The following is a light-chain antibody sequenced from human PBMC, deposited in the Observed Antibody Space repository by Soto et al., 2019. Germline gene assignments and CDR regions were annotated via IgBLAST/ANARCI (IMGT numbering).Light chain of an antibody. J-gene: IGKJ1*01. CDR1: QSISSY. V-gene: IGKV3-15*01. CDR2: GAS. Sequence: EIVMTQSPATLSVSPGERATLSCRASQSISSYLAWYQQKPGQAPRILIYGASTRATDIPARFSGGGSGTEFTLTINSLQSEDVAVYYCHQVNDWPRGTFGQGTKVEVK. CDR3: HQVNDWPRGT.